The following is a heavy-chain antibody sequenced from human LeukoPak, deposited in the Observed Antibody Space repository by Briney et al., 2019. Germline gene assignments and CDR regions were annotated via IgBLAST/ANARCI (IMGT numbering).Heavy chain of an antibody. CDR2: IYTSGST. CDR3: ARESHDFWSGYYSPRVDY. CDR1: GASISRYY. J-gene: IGHJ4*02. D-gene: IGHD3-3*01. Sequence: SETLSLTCTVSGASISRYYWSWIRQPAGKGLEWIGRIYTSGSTNYNPSLKSRVTMSVDTSKNQFSLKLSSVTAADTAVHYCARESHDFWSGYYSPRVDYWGQGTLVTVSS. V-gene: IGHV4-4*07.